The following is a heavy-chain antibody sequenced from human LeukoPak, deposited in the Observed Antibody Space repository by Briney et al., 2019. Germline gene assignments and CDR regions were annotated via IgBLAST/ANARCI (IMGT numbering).Heavy chain of an antibody. CDR1: GFTFSNYS. Sequence: GGSLRLSCVASGFTFSNYSMNWVRQAPGKGLEWVSTISGGGGSTYYADSVKGRFTISRDNSKNTLYLQVNSLRAEDTAVYYCAKGGKWDVTPFDYWGQGTLVTVSS. CDR2: ISGGGGST. D-gene: IGHD1-26*01. J-gene: IGHJ4*02. CDR3: AKGGKWDVTPFDY. V-gene: IGHV3-23*01.